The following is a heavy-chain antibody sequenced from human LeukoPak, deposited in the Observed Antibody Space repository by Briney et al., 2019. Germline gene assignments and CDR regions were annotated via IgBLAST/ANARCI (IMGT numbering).Heavy chain of an antibody. CDR1: GGSISSGSYY. V-gene: IGHV4-61*02. Sequence: SETLSLTCTVSGGSISSGSYYWSWIRQPAGKGLEWIGRIYTSGSTNYNPSLKSRVTISVDTSKNQFSLKLSSVTAADTAVYYCARGPDEQWLVPFDYWGQGTLVTASS. CDR3: ARGPDEQWLVPFDY. CDR2: IYTSGST. J-gene: IGHJ4*02. D-gene: IGHD6-19*01.